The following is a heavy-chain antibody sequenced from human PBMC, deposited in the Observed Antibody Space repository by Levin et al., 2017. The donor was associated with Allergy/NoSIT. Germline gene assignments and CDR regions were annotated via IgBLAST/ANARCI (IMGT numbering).Heavy chain of an antibody. CDR2: ISNDGSNK. CDR1: GFSFSNYA. D-gene: IGHD2-15*01. J-gene: IGHJ4*02. Sequence: GESLKISCAASGFSFSNYAMHWVRQAPGKGLEWVAVISNDGSNKDYADSVKGRLTISRDNSKNTLSVQMNSLRVEDTAVYYCARVGLADRSYMYHFDHWGQGILVTVSS. CDR3: ARVGLADRSYMYHFDH. V-gene: IGHV3-30*04.